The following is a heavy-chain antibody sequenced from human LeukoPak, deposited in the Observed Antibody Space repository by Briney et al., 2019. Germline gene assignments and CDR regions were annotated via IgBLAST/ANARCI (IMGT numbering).Heavy chain of an antibody. Sequence: PGGSLRLSGAASGFTLSSYGMHWVRQAPGKGLEWVALTWYDGSSTNYADSVEGRFTISRDNSKNTLYLQMSSLRAEDTAIYYCARGRGGNTGDSYFDYWGQGTLVTVSS. J-gene: IGHJ4*02. D-gene: IGHD4-17*01. CDR1: GFTLSSYG. CDR3: ARGRGGNTGDSYFDY. CDR2: TWYDGSST. V-gene: IGHV3-33*01.